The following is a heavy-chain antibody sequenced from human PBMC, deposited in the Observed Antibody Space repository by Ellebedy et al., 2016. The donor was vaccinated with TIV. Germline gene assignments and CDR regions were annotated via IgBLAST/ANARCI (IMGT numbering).Heavy chain of an antibody. CDR3: AKGGSKSGYSLDL. D-gene: IGHD3-3*01. Sequence: GESLKISCTASGFTFSSYAMSWVRQAPGKGLAWVAGVNGGGLVIAYADSVKGRFTISRDNSKNTLYLQMNSLRAEDTAVYYCAKGGSKSGYSLDLWGRGTLVTVSS. CDR1: GFTFSSYA. J-gene: IGHJ2*01. V-gene: IGHV3-23*01. CDR2: VNGGGLVI.